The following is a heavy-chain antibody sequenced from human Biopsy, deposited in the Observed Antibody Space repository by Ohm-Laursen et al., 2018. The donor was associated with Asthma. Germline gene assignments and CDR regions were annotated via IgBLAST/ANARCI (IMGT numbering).Heavy chain of an antibody. CDR3: AKDRVAGRSYYFDF. CDR1: GFNFHNYG. CDR2: ILFDGRKI. Sequence: SLRLSCTASGFNFHNYGMNWVRRAPGKGLEWVAQILFDGRKINYPDSVKGRFTISRDNSKNMVYLQMNSLRPEDTAVYYCAKDRVAGRSYYFDFWGPGTLVTVSS. J-gene: IGHJ4*02. D-gene: IGHD6-13*01. V-gene: IGHV3-30*18.